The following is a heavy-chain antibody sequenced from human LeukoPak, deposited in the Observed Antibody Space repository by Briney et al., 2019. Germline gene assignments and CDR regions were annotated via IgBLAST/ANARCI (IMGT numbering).Heavy chain of an antibody. D-gene: IGHD2-2*01. CDR2: ISGSGGST. V-gene: IGHV3-23*01. Sequence: GGSLRLSCAASGFTFSTYAMSWVRQAPGKGLEWVSAISGSGGSTFNADSVEGRFTISRDNSKNTLYLQMNSLRAEDTAVYYCAKTPTVVPAAYDYWGQGTLVTVSS. CDR3: AKTPTVVPAAYDY. J-gene: IGHJ4*02. CDR1: GFTFSTYA.